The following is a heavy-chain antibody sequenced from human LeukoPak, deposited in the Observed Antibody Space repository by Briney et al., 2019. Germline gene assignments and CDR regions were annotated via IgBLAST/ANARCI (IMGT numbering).Heavy chain of an antibody. V-gene: IGHV3-23*01. Sequence: GGSLTLSCAASGFTFSRYAMNWVRQAPGKGLEWVSTISISANTHYADSVKGRFTISRDNSKSTLYLQMNSLRAEDTATYYCAKDHDSTGLFQDRDYWGQGTQVTISS. CDR3: AKDHDSTGLFQDRDY. D-gene: IGHD6-19*01. CDR1: GFTFSRYA. CDR2: ISISANT. J-gene: IGHJ4*02.